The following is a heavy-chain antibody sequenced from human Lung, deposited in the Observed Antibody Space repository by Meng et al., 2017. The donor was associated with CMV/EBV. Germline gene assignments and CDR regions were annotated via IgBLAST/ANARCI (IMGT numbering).Heavy chain of an antibody. CDR2: IIPILGIA. D-gene: IGHD2-2*01. V-gene: IGHV1-69*10. CDR3: ARTTNRYCSSTSGDGRYYDMDV. CDR1: GGTFSSYA. Sequence: XVXVSXXASGGTFSSYAISWVLQAPGQGLEWMGGIIPILGIANYAQKFQGRVTITADKSTSTTYMELSSLRSEDTAVYYCARTTNRYCSSTSGDGRYYDMDVWGQGTXVTVSS. J-gene: IGHJ6*02.